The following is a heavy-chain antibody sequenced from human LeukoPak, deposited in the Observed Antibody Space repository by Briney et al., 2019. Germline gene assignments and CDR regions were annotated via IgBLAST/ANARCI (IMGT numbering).Heavy chain of an antibody. J-gene: IGHJ4*02. D-gene: IGHD4-17*01. V-gene: IGHV3-33*06. CDR1: GFTFSTYG. CDR2: IWYDGSNK. CDR3: AKDLVDYGDSYYFDY. Sequence: GVSLRLSCAASGFTFSTYGMHWVRQAPGKGLEWVAVIWYDGSNKYYANSVKGRFTISRDNSKNTLYLQMNSLRAEDTAVYYCAKDLVDYGDSYYFDYWGQGTLVTVSS.